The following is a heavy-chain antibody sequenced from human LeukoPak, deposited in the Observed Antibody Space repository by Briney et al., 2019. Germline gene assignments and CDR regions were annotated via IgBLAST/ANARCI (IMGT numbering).Heavy chain of an antibody. V-gene: IGHV3-30-3*01. Sequence: GGSLRLSCAASGFTFSSYAMHWVRQAPGKGLEWVAVISYDGSNKYYADSVKGRFTISRDNSKNTLYLQMNSLRAEDTAVYYCARDAGYYYDVYYFDYWGQGTQVTVSS. CDR2: ISYDGSNK. J-gene: IGHJ4*02. CDR3: ARDAGYYYDVYYFDY. CDR1: GFTFSSYA. D-gene: IGHD3-22*01.